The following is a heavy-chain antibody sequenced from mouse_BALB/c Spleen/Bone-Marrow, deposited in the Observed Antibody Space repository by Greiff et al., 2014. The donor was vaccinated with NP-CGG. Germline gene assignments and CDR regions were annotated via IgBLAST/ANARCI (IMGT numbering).Heavy chain of an antibody. Sequence: DLVKPGASVKLSCKASGYTFTSYWINWIKQRPGQGLEWIGRIAPGSGSTYYNEMFKGKATLTVDTSSSTAYIQRSSLSSEDSAVYFCARFPFYYGSSFYYFDYWGQGTTLTVSS. CDR2: IAPGSGST. CDR1: GYTFTSYW. CDR3: ARFPFYYGSSFYYFDY. V-gene: IGHV1S41*01. J-gene: IGHJ2*01. D-gene: IGHD1-1*01.